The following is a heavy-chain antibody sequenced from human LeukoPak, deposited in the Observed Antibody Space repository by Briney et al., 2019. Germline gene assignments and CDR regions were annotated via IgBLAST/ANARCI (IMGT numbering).Heavy chain of an antibody. D-gene: IGHD3-3*01. V-gene: IGHV3-21*01. CDR3: ARETGDYDFWSGPDGWFDP. CDR1: GFTFSSYS. Sequence: GGSLRLSCAASGFTFSSYSMNWVRQAPGKGLEWVSSISSSSSYIYHADSVKGRFTISRDNAKNSLYLQMNSLRAEDTAVYYCARETGDYDFWSGPDGWFDPWGQGTLVTVSS. CDR2: ISSSSSYI. J-gene: IGHJ5*02.